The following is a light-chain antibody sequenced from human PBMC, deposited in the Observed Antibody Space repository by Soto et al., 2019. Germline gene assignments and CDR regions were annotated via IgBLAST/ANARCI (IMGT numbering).Light chain of an antibody. V-gene: IGLV1-47*01. J-gene: IGLJ1*01. Sequence: QSVLTQPPSASGTPGQGVTISCSGSTSNIGSNYVYWYQQLPGTAPKLLIYRNNQRPSGVPDRFSGSKSGTSASLAISGLRSADEADYFCATWDDSLNSFYVFGTGTKVTVL. CDR3: ATWDDSLNSFYV. CDR1: TSNIGSNY. CDR2: RNN.